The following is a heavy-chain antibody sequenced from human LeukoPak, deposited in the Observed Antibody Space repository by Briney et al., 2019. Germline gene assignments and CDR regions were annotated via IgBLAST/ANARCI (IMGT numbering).Heavy chain of an antibody. Sequence: GGSLRLSCAASGFIFGKYWMSWVRQAPGERPEWVANIKQDGSEEYYVDSVKGRFTISRDNAKSLLYLQMNSLRAEDTAIYYCARDKIEGPSNFDNWGQGTLVIVSS. CDR1: GFIFGKYW. CDR3: ARDKIEGPSNFDN. D-gene: IGHD2/OR15-2a*01. CDR2: IKQDGSEE. J-gene: IGHJ4*02. V-gene: IGHV3-7*03.